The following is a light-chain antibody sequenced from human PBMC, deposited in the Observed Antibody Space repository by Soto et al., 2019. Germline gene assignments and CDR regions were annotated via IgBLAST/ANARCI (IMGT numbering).Light chain of an antibody. J-gene: IGKJ4*01. Sequence: VMTQSPANLSVSQGEGVTLFCRASQNVASNIAWYQVKPAQPPRLLIYASSTRATGLPATFSGSGSGTQFSLTISSLQSEDSAVYYCQQYYHWGLSFGGGTKV. CDR1: QNVASN. V-gene: IGKV3D-15*01. CDR2: ASS. CDR3: QQYYHWGLS.